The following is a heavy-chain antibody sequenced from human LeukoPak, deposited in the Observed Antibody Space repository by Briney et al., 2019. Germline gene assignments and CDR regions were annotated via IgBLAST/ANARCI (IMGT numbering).Heavy chain of an antibody. J-gene: IGHJ5*02. V-gene: IGHV5-51*01. CDR1: GYSFTSYW. D-gene: IGHD3-22*01. Sequence: GESLKISCKGSGYSFTSYWIGWVRQMPGKGLEWMGIIYPGDSDTRYSPSFQGQVTISADKSISTAYLQWSSLKASDTAMYYCARHPGSSGPPEWFDPWGQGTLVTVSS. CDR2: IYPGDSDT. CDR3: ARHPGSSGPPEWFDP.